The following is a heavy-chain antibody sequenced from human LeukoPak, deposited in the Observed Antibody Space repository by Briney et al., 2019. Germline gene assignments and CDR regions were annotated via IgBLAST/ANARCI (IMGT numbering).Heavy chain of an antibody. CDR2: ISGDGGDT. Sequence: GGSLKLSCAAAGFTFDDYAMHWVRQAPGKGLEWVALISGDGGDTYYADSVKGRFTISRDNSKNPLYLKMNSLRTEDTPLYYCAKHNARSARLRRMDVSGQGTTVTVSS. CDR1: GFTFDDYA. CDR3: AKHNARSARLRRMDV. V-gene: IGHV3-43*02. J-gene: IGHJ6*02. D-gene: IGHD2-15*01.